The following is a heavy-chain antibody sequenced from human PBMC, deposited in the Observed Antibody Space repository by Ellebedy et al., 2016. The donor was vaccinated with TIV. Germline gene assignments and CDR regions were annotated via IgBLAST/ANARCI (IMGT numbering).Heavy chain of an antibody. CDR2: LYVRVGST. CDR1: GYSFTKYY. J-gene: IGHJ4*01. Sequence: ASVKVSCKASGYSFTKYYFHWIRQAPGQGLEWMVVLYVRVGSTVSAQTVQGRVTMTRETSTRTVYMELTSRRSDETAVYYCASVQSAGAAFWGQGTLVTVST. D-gene: IGHD4-17*01. V-gene: IGHV1-46*01. CDR3: ASVQSAGAAF.